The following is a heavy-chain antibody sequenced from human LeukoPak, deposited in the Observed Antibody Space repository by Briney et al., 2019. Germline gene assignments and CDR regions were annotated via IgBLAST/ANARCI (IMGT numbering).Heavy chain of an antibody. Sequence: SGTLSLTCAVSADSISSSKWWSWVRQAPGKGLEWIGEIHHGGSSNYHPSLKSRVTISIDKSKNQFSLKMSSVTAADTAVYYCARSRDTTNYYGMDVWGQGTTVSVSS. D-gene: IGHD1-26*01. CDR1: ADSISSSKW. CDR2: IHHGGSS. J-gene: IGHJ6*02. V-gene: IGHV4-4*02. CDR3: ARSRDTTNYYGMDV.